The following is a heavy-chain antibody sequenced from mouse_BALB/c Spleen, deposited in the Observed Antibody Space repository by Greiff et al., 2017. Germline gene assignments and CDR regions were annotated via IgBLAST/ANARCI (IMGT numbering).Heavy chain of an antibody. CDR2: ISDGGSYT. J-gene: IGHJ4*01. Sequence: EVQLVESGGGLVKPGGSLKLSCAASGFTFSDYYMYWVRQTPEKRLEWVATISDGGSYTYYPDSVKGRFTISRDNAKNNLYLQMSSLKSEDTAMYYCARREYGNYYAMDYWGQGTSVTVSS. V-gene: IGHV5-4*02. CDR1: GFTFSDYY. D-gene: IGHD2-10*02. CDR3: ARREYGNYYAMDY.